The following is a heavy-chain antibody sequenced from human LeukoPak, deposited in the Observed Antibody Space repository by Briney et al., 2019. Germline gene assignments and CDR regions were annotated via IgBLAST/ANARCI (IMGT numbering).Heavy chain of an antibody. J-gene: IGHJ6*02. CDR1: GGTFSSYA. D-gene: IGHD2-15*01. V-gene: IGHV1-69*04. Sequence: SVKVSCKASGGTFSSYAISWVRQAPGQGLEWMGRIIPILGIANYAQRFQGRVTITADKSTSTAYMELSSLRSEDTAVYYCARHSLDYYYYGMDVWGQGTTVTVSS. CDR3: ARHSLDYYYYGMDV. CDR2: IIPILGIA.